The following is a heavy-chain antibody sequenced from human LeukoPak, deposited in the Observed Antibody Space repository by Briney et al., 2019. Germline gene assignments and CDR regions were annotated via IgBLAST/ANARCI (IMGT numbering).Heavy chain of an antibody. CDR2: ISSSNSTV. J-gene: IGHJ4*02. CDR1: GFTFSAYS. Sequence: GGSLRLSCAVSGFTFSAYSMSWVRQAPGKGLEWVSYISSSNSTVYYADSVKGRFTISRDNAKNSLYLQMNSLRAEDTAVYYCARTPYDFWSASYSYYFDYWGQGTLVTVSS. V-gene: IGHV3-48*01. D-gene: IGHD3-3*01. CDR3: ARTPYDFWSASYSYYFDY.